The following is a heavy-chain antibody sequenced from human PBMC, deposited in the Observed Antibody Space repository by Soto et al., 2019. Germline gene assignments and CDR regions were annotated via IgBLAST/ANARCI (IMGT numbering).Heavy chain of an antibody. CDR2: IDPSDSYT. D-gene: IGHD5-18*01. V-gene: IGHV5-10-1*01. CDR3: ARQQDGYSYGHYYNGMDV. CDR1: GYSFTSYW. Sequence: GESLKISCKGSGYSFTSYWISWVRQMPGKGLEWMGRIDPSDSYTNYSPSFQGHVTISADKSISTAYLQWSSLKASDTAMYYCARQQDGYSYGHYYNGMDVWGQGTTVTVSS. J-gene: IGHJ6*02.